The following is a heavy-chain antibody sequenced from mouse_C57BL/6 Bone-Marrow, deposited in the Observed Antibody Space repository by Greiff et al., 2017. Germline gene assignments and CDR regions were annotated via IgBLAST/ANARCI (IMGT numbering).Heavy chain of an antibody. D-gene: IGHD1-1*01. Sequence: QVQLKQSGAELARPGASVKLSCKASGYTFTSYGISWVKQRTGQGLEWIGEIYPRSGNTYYNEKFKGKATLTADKSSSTAYMELRSLTSEDSAVYFCARLRYYGSSPFAYWGQGTLVTVSA. CDR3: ARLRYYGSSPFAY. J-gene: IGHJ3*01. CDR1: GYTFTSYG. V-gene: IGHV1-81*01. CDR2: IYPRSGNT.